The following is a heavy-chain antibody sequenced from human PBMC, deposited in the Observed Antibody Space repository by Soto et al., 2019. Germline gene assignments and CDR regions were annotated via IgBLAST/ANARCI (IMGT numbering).Heavy chain of an antibody. CDR3: ASEATYISGRGRDV. J-gene: IGHJ4*02. CDR1: GFTFSSHW. D-gene: IGHD5-12*01. CDR2: INSEGSSR. Sequence: EVQLVESGGGSVQPGGSLRLHCAASGFTFSSHWMYWVRQAPGKGLFWVSRINSEGSSRRYADSVNGRFTVSRDNAKNTLYLKRNSLRAEDTAFYYCASEATYISGRGRDVWGQGTLVTVSS. V-gene: IGHV3-74*01.